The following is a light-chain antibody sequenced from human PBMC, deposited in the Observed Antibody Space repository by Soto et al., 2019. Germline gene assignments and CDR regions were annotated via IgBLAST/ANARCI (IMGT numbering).Light chain of an antibody. J-gene: IGKJ1*01. CDR2: KAS. Sequence: DTVTVSLRASQAISSWLAWYQQKPGRAPNLLIYKASTLQTGVPSRFSGSGSGTDFTLTITNLQPEDFETYYCQLYNSYPWTFGHGTKVDIK. CDR3: QLYNSYPWT. V-gene: IGKV1-5*01. CDR1: QAISSW.